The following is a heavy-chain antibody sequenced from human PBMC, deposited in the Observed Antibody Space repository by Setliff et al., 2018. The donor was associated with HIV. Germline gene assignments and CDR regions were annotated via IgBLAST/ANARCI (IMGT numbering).Heavy chain of an antibody. V-gene: IGHV1-46*01. Sequence: ASVKVSCKASGYTFTSCFMHWVRQAPGQGLEYMGIINPSDGTTDYTQKFQDRVTMTSDTSTSTVYMELSSLRSEDTAMYYCARDFYYYDSSAPHPQTYYFDFWGQGTLVTVSS. CDR2: INPSDGTT. CDR1: GYTFTSCF. D-gene: IGHD3-22*01. J-gene: IGHJ4*02. CDR3: ARDFYYYDSSAPHPQTYYFDF.